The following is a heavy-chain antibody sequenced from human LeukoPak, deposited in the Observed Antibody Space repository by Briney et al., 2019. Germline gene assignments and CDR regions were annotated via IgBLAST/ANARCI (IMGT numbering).Heavy chain of an antibody. Sequence: PGRSLRLSCAASGFTFSNYGMHWVRQAPGKGLEWVAFIRYDGSNKYYADSVKGRFTISRDNSKNTLSLQMNSLRAEDTAIYYCAKDKGDAWLHSAGFDYWGQGTLVTVSS. V-gene: IGHV3-30*02. CDR2: IRYDGSNK. D-gene: IGHD5-12*01. CDR1: GFTFSNYG. CDR3: AKDKGDAWLHSAGFDY. J-gene: IGHJ4*02.